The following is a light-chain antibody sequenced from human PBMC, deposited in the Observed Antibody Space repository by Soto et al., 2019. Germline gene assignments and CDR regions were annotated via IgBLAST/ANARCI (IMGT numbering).Light chain of an antibody. J-gene: IGKJ1*01. V-gene: IGKV3-15*01. CDR1: QSVRSN. CDR2: GAF. CDR3: QQYNEWPLT. Sequence: EIVMTQSPVTLSVSPGERATLSCRASQSVRSNLAWYQQKPGQAPSLLIYGAFTRATGIPTRFSGTGSGTEFTLTISSLQSEDFALYYCQQYNEWPLTFGQGTKVEIX.